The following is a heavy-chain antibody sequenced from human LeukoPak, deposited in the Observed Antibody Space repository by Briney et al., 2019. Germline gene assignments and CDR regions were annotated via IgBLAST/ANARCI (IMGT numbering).Heavy chain of an antibody. CDR2: IYYSGST. V-gene: IGHV4-61*01. J-gene: IGHJ5*02. CDR3: ARDYMGQLGGWFYWFDP. D-gene: IGHD6-6*01. CDR1: GYSISSGYY. Sequence: SETLSLTCAVSGYSISSGYYWSWIRQPPGKGLEWIGYIYYSGSTNYNPSLKSRVTISVDTSKNQFSLKLSSVTAADTAVYYCARDYMGQLGGWFYWFDPWGQGTLVTVSS.